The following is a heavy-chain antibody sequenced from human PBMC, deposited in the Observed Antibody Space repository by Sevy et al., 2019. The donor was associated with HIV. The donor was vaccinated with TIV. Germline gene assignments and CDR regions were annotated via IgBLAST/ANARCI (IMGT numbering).Heavy chain of an antibody. V-gene: IGHV3-15*01. J-gene: IGHJ6*02. CDR1: GFTFTYAW. CDR3: ATDPIIVLLVTDGMDV. Sequence: GGSLRLSCAASGFTFTYAWMSWVRQAPGKGLEWVGRIKSRPDGGTTDYAVSVKGRFTISREDSKNTLYLQMNSLKAEDSAVYYCATDPIIVLLVTDGMDVWGQGTTVTVSS. D-gene: IGHD2-8*01. CDR2: IKSRPDGGTT.